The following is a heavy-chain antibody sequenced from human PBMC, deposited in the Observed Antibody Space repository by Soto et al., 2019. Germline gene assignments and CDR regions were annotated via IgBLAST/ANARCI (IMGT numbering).Heavy chain of an antibody. D-gene: IGHD5-18*01. CDR3: ARGGYSYGLEGYYYYGMDV. J-gene: IGHJ6*02. Sequence: SETLSLTCAVSGGSISSSNWWRWVRQPPGKGLEWIGEIYHSGSTNYNPSLKSRVTISVDKSKNQFSLKLSSVTAADTAVYYCARGGYSYGLEGYYYYGMDVWGQGTTVTVSS. CDR1: GGSISSSNW. V-gene: IGHV4-4*02. CDR2: IYHSGST.